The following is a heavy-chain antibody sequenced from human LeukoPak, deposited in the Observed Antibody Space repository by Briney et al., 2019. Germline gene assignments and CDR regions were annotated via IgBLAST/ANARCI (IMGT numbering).Heavy chain of an antibody. CDR1: GFTFSSYS. Sequence: GGSLRLSCAASGFTFSSYSMNWVRQAPGKGLEWGSSISSSSSYIYYADSVKGRFTISRDNAKNSPYLQMNSLRAEDTAVYYCVSRSGWLGGGWFDPWGQGTLVTVSS. CDR2: ISSSSSYI. CDR3: VSRSGWLGGGWFDP. D-gene: IGHD6-19*01. V-gene: IGHV3-21*01. J-gene: IGHJ5*02.